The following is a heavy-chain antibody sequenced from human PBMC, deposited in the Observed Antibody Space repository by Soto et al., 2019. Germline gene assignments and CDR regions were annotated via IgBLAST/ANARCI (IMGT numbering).Heavy chain of an antibody. CDR2: KHHSGST. D-gene: IGHD6-19*01. Sequence: QVQLQESGPGLVKPSGTLSLTCGVSGDSINNGYWWTWVRQPPGKGLEWIGEKHHSGSTNYNLSLKSRDSISLDKSKHQFSLNLSSVTAADTAVYFCASSSGWWRLDVWGQGTTVTVSS. CDR1: GDSINNGYW. V-gene: IGHV4-4*02. CDR3: ASSSGWWRLDV. J-gene: IGHJ6*02.